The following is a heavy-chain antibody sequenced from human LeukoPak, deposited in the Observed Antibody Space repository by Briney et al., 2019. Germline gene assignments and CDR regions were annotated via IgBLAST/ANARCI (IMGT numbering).Heavy chain of an antibody. V-gene: IGHV5-51*01. D-gene: IGHD6-13*01. CDR3: ARRRRYSSSWYQANWFDP. J-gene: IGHJ5*02. Sequence: GESXKISCKGSGYSFTSYWIGWVRQMPGKGLEWMGIIYPGDSDTRYSQSFQGQVTISADKSISTAYLQWSSLKASDTAMYYCARRRRYSSSWYQANWFDPWGQGTLVTVSS. CDR1: GYSFTSYW. CDR2: IYPGDSDT.